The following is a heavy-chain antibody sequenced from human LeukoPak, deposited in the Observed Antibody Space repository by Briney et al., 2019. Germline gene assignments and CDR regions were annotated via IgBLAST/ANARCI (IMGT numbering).Heavy chain of an antibody. CDR1: GGSFSGYY. J-gene: IGHJ5*02. D-gene: IGHD3-9*01. V-gene: IGHV4-34*01. Sequence: SETLSLTCAVYGGSFSGYYWSWIRQPPGKGLEWIGEFNHSGSTNYNPSLKSRVTISVDTSKNQFSLKLSSVTAADTAVYYCARRPYYDILTGYYRPYNWFDPWGQGTLVTVCS. CDR2: FNHSGST. CDR3: ARRPYYDILTGYYRPYNWFDP.